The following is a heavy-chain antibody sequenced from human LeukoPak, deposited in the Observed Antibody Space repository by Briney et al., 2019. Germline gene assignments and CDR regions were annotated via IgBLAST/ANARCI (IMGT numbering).Heavy chain of an antibody. CDR2: INWNGGST. CDR1: GFTFDDYG. CDR3: ARRSTWNAADY. J-gene: IGHJ4*02. V-gene: IGHV3-20*04. D-gene: IGHD1-1*01. Sequence: GGSLRLSCAASGFTFDDYGMSWVRQAPGKGLEWVSGINWNGGSTGYADSVKGRFTISRDNSKNKLYLQMNSLRAEDTAVYYCARRSTWNAADYWGQGTLVTVSS.